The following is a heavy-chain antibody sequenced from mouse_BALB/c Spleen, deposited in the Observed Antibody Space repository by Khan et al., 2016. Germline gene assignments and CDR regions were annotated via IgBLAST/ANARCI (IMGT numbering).Heavy chain of an antibody. D-gene: IGHD1-1*01. CDR1: GYKFTSYY. CDR3: ARGSTQAWFPY. J-gene: IGHJ3*01. V-gene: IGHV1S56*01. Sequence: QVQLKQSGPELVKPGASVRISCKASGYKFTSYYMHWVKQRPGQGLEWIGWISPGNPNTKYNEKFKGKATLTADKSSSAAYMQLNSLTSDDSAVYFCARGSTQAWFPYWGQGTLVTVSA. CDR2: ISPGNPNT.